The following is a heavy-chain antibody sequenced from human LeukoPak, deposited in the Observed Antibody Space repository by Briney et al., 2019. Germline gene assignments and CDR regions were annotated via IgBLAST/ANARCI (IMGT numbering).Heavy chain of an antibody. V-gene: IGHV4-59*01. CDR1: GGSISSYY. J-gene: IGHJ6*02. CDR2: IYYSGST. D-gene: IGHD5-12*01. Sequence: SETLSLTCTVSGGSISSYYWSWIRQPPGKGLEWIGYIYYSGSTNYNPSLKSRVTISVDTSKNQFSLKLNSVTAADTAVYYCATIPMGYSGYDDYYYYYYGMDVWGQGTTVTVSS. CDR3: ATIPMGYSGYDDYYYYYYGMDV.